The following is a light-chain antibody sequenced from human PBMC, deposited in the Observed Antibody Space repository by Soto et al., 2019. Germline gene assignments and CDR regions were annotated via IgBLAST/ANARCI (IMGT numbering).Light chain of an antibody. CDR1: QSIYGN. Sequence: EIPMTQSPATLSVSPGERVTLSCRASQSIYGNLAWYQQKPGQAPRLLVYAASARATGIPVRFSGGGSGTEYALNISSLQSEDFAVYYCQQYNNWPLISFGGGTKVDIK. V-gene: IGKV3D-15*01. J-gene: IGKJ4*01. CDR2: AAS. CDR3: QQYNNWPLIS.